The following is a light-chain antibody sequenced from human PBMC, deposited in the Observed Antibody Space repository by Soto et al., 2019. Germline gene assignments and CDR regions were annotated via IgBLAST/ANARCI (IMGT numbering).Light chain of an antibody. Sequence: DIQMTQSPSTLSGSVGYRVTITCRASQTISSWLAWYQQKPGKAPKLLIYKASTLKSGVPSRFSGSGSGTEFTLTISSLQPDDSATYYCQHYNSYSEAFGQGPKVDI. CDR3: QHYNSYSEA. V-gene: IGKV1-5*03. CDR1: QTISSW. J-gene: IGKJ1*01. CDR2: KAS.